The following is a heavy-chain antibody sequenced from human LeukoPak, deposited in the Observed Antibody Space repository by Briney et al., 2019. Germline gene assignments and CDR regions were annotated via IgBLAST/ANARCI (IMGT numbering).Heavy chain of an antibody. CDR1: GGSIHDYF. J-gene: IGHJ4*02. Sequence: SETLSLTCSVSGGSIHDYFCSWIRQPPGRGLEWVGYIYYSGSTNYNPPLKRRVTISVDTSKNQFSLSLSSVTAADTAMYYCARHPPRLVREGGYFDYWGQGSLVTVSS. CDR2: IYYSGST. CDR3: ARHPPRLVREGGYFDY. D-gene: IGHD3-10*01. V-gene: IGHV4-59*08.